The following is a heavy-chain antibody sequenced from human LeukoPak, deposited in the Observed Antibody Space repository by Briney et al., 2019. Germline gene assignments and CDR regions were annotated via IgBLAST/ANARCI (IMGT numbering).Heavy chain of an antibody. D-gene: IGHD1-26*01. CDR3: ARGRGGSYFFRYYYYYMDV. J-gene: IGHJ6*03. CDR2: MNPNSGNT. Sequence: ASVKVSCKASGYTFTSYGINWVRQATGQGLEWMGWMNPNSGNTGYAQKFQGRVTMTRNTSISTAYMELSSLRSEDTAVYYCARGRGGSYFFRYYYYYMDVWGKGTTVTVSS. CDR1: GYTFTSYG. V-gene: IGHV1-8*02.